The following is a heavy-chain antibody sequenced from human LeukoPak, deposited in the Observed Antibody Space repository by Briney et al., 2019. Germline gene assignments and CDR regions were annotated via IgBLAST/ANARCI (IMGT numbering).Heavy chain of an antibody. CDR2: IKPDGSEE. CDR3: ARDDGIRTVDY. V-gene: IGHV3-7*01. CDR1: GFTFSSYA. J-gene: IGHJ4*02. Sequence: PGGSLRLSCAASGFTFSSYAMHWVRQAPGKGLEWVANIKPDGSEEYYVDSVKGRFTISRDNAESSLFLQINSLRADDTAVYYCARDDGIRTVDYWGQGTLVTVHS.